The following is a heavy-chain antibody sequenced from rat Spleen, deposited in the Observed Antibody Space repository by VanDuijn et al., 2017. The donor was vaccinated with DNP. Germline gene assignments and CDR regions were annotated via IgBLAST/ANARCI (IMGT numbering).Heavy chain of an antibody. V-gene: IGHV5-7*01. D-gene: IGHD1-12*03. Sequence: EVKLVESGGGLVQPGRSLKLSCAASGFNFNDYWMGWVRQAPGKGLEWVASISYDGRSTYYRDSVKGRFSISRDNAKNTQYLQMDSLRSEDTATYYCARGYDGYDYWGQGVMVTVSS. J-gene: IGHJ2*01. CDR2: ISYDGRST. CDR1: GFNFNDYW. CDR3: ARGYDGYDY.